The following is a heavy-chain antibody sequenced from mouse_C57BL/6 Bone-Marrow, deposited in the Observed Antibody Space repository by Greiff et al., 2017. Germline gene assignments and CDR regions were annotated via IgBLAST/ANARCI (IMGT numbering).Heavy chain of an antibody. J-gene: IGHJ2*01. CDR1: GYTFTTYS. V-gene: IGHV1-47*01. CDR3: ARGGNCGGYYFDY. CDR2: FHPYNDDT. Sequence: VQLQQSGAELVKPGASVTMSCKASGYTFTTYSIEWMKQNPGQSLEWIGNFHPYNDDTKYNEKFKGKATLTVEKSSSTVYLELSRLTSDDSAIDYCARGGNCGGYYFDYWGQGTTLTVSS. D-gene: IGHD1-1*02.